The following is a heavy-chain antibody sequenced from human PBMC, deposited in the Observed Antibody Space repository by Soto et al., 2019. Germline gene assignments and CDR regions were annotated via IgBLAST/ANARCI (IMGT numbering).Heavy chain of an antibody. J-gene: IGHJ6*02. CDR3: ARSQRSRTSLEIYYYYSYGMDV. CDR1: GGTFSSYA. V-gene: IGHV1-69*01. D-gene: IGHD2-2*01. CDR2: IITISGTT. Sequence: QVQLVQSGAEVKKPGSSVKVSCKASGGTFSSYAISWVRQAPGQGLEWMGGIITISGTTNYAQKFQGRVTITADESTNTAHMELSSLRSEDTAVYYCARSQRSRTSLEIYYYYSYGMDVWGQGTTVTVSS.